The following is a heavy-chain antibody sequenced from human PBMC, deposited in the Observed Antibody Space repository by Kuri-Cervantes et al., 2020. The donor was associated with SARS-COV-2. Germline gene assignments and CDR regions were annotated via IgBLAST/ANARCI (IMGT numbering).Heavy chain of an antibody. CDR2: MNPNSGNT. J-gene: IGHJ5*02. CDR1: GYTFTSYD. Sequence: ASVKVSCKASGYTFTSYDINWVRQATGQGLEWMGWMNPNSGNTGYAQKFQGRVTITRNTSISTAYMELSSLRSEDTAVYYCARDGEYYYDSSGYFNWFDPWGQGTLVTVSS. CDR3: ARDGEYYYDSSGYFNWFDP. D-gene: IGHD3-22*01. V-gene: IGHV1-8*03.